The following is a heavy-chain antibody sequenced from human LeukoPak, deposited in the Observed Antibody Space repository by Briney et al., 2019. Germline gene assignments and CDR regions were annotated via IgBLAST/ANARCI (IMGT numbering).Heavy chain of an antibody. CDR2: ISDSGGGT. CDR3: ASVYIGGGTFDS. J-gene: IGHJ4*02. D-gene: IGHD1-26*01. V-gene: IGHV3-23*01. Sequence: PGGSLRLSCAASGFTFSDYAMNWVRQAPGKGLQWVTGISDSGGGTYYSDSVKGRFTISRDNSKNTLYLQMNSLGAEDTAIYYCASVYIGGGTFDSCGEGTLGTVSS. CDR1: GFTFSDYA.